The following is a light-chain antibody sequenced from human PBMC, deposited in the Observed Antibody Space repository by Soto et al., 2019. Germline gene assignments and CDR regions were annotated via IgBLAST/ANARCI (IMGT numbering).Light chain of an antibody. J-gene: IGKJ5*01. CDR3: QQSNNWPPIT. V-gene: IGKV3-15*01. CDR1: QSVSSN. Sequence: EIVMTQSPATLSVSPGERATLSCRASQSVSSNLAWYQQKPGQAPRLLIYGASTRATGIPTRFSGSGSGTEFTLTISSLPSEDFAVYYCQQSNNWPPITFGQGTRLEIK. CDR2: GAS.